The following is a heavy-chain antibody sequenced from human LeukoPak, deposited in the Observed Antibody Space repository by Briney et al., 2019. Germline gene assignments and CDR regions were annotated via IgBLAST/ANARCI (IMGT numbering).Heavy chain of an antibody. CDR3: AREYTVAGTLQH. Sequence: ASVKVSCKASGGTFSSYAISWVRQAPGQGLEWMGRIIPIFGTANYAQKFQGRATITADESTSTAYMELSSLRSEDTAVYYCAREYTVAGTLQHWGQGTLVTVSS. J-gene: IGHJ1*01. CDR2: IIPIFGTA. V-gene: IGHV1-69*15. CDR1: GGTFSSYA. D-gene: IGHD6-19*01.